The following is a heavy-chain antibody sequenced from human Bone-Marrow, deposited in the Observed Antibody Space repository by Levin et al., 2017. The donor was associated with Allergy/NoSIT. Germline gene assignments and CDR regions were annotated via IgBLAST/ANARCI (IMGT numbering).Heavy chain of an antibody. CDR2: INAVGDDL. V-gene: IGHV3-23*01. CDR1: GFTFNNFA. CDR3: AKDVFGGVRLGFDF. D-gene: IGHD3-16*01. J-gene: IGHJ4*02. Sequence: GGSLRLSCAASGFTFNNFAMSWVRQAPGKGLEWVSAINAVGDDLYYADSVKGRFSISRDNSRYTLYLQMASLRAADTAIYYCAKDVFGGVRLGFDFWGQGALVTVSS.